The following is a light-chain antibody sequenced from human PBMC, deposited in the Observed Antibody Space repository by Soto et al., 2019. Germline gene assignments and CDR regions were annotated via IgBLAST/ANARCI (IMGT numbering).Light chain of an antibody. Sequence: QSALTQPPSMSAAPGQKVTISCSGSSSNIGNNYVSWYQQLPGTAPKLLIYDNNKRPSGIPDRFSGSNSGTSATLGITGLQTGDEADYYCGTWDSSLSAGVFGGGTKLTVL. CDR2: DNN. V-gene: IGLV1-51*01. J-gene: IGLJ2*01. CDR3: GTWDSSLSAGV. CDR1: SSNIGNNY.